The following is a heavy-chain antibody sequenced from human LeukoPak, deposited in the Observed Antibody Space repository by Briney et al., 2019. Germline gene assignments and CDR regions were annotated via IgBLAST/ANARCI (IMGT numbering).Heavy chain of an antibody. CDR3: ARGSGIAAAGTLWFDP. D-gene: IGHD6-13*01. V-gene: IGHV6-1*01. CDR2: TYYRSKWYN. J-gene: IGHJ5*02. Sequence: SQTLSLTCAISWDSVSSNSAAWNWIRQSPSRGLEWLGRTYYRSKWYNDYAVSVKSRITINPDTSKNQFSLQLNSVTPEDTAVYYCARGSGIAAAGTLWFDPWGQGTLVTVSS. CDR1: WDSVSSNSAA.